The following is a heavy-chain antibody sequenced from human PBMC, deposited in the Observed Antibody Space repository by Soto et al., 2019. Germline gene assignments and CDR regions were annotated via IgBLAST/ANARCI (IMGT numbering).Heavy chain of an antibody. J-gene: IGHJ4*02. CDR2: IGTAVDT. CDR3: AKSQEIGTHFFDS. CDR1: GFTVSGFD. D-gene: IGHD6-13*01. V-gene: IGHV3-13*01. Sequence: PXVSLRLSFEASGFTVSGFDMHWVRQPTGKGLEWVSSIGTAVDTYYAVSVKGRFTISRDNAKNSLSLQMNSLRAGDMAVYFCAKSQEIGTHFFDSWGQRTQVTVSS.